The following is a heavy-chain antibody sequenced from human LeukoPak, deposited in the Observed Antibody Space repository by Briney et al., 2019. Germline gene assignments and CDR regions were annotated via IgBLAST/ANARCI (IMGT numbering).Heavy chain of an antibody. CDR1: RFTFSSYG. J-gene: IGHJ6*03. Sequence: GGSLRLSCAASRFTFSSYGMHWVRQAPGKGLEWVAFIRYDGSNKYYADSVKGRFTISRDNSKNTLYLQMSSLRADDTAVYYCAKGPKGYCSGGSCYYSYHYMDVWGKGTTVTISS. CDR3: AKGPKGYCSGGSCYYSYHYMDV. CDR2: IRYDGSNK. D-gene: IGHD2-15*01. V-gene: IGHV3-30*02.